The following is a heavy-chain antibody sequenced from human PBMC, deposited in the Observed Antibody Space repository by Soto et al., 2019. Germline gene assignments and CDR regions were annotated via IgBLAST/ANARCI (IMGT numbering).Heavy chain of an antibody. V-gene: IGHV3-23*01. CDR3: AKDGRAPYYYYGMDV. CDR1: GFTFSSYA. Sequence: GGSLRLSCAASGFTFSSYAMSWVRRAPGKGLEWVSAISGSGGSTYYADSVKGRFTISRDNSKNTLYLQMNSLRAEDTAVYYCAKDGRAPYYYYGMDVWGQGTTVTVSS. CDR2: ISGSGGST. J-gene: IGHJ6*02.